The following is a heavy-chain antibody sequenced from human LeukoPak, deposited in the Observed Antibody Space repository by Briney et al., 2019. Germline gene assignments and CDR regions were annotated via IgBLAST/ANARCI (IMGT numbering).Heavy chain of an antibody. CDR3: AKDLLSSSWYHFDY. V-gene: IGHV3-23*01. J-gene: IGHJ4*02. CDR1: GFTFSSYA. D-gene: IGHD6-13*01. CDR2: ISGSGGST. Sequence: GGSLRLSCAASGFTFSSYAMSWVRQAPGKGLEWVSAISGSGGSTYYADSVKGRFTISRDNSKNTLYLQMNSLRAEDTAVYHCAKDLLSSSWYHFDYWGQGTLVTVSS.